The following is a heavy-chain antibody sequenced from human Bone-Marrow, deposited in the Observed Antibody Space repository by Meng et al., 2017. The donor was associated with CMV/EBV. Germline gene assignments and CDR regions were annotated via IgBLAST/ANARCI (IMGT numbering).Heavy chain of an antibody. D-gene: IGHD3-22*01. V-gene: IGHV3-23*01. Sequence: GESLKISCAASAFPFSTYAMNWVRQAPGKGLEWVATISGSGGTIYYAGSVKGRFTISRDNSKNTVYLQMSSLTAEDTAVYYCAKDLGDYDNSGCYRDYCGMDVWGQGTTVTVSS. CDR3: AKDLGDYDNSGCYRDYCGMDV. CDR2: ISGSGGTI. CDR1: AFPFSTYA. J-gene: IGHJ6*02.